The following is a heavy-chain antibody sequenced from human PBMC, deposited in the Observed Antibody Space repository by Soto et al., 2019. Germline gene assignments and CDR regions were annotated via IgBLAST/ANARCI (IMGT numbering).Heavy chain of an antibody. Sequence: EVQLVESGGGLVKPGGSLRLSCAASGFTFSSYSMNWVRQAPGKGLEWVSSISSSSSYIYYADSVKGRFTISRDNAKNSLYLRMNSLRAEDTAVYYCARAAIRDIVVVVAATPNYYYYGMDVWGQGTTVTVSS. J-gene: IGHJ6*02. CDR3: ARAAIRDIVVVVAATPNYYYYGMDV. CDR2: ISSSSSYI. V-gene: IGHV3-21*01. CDR1: GFTFSSYS. D-gene: IGHD2-15*01.